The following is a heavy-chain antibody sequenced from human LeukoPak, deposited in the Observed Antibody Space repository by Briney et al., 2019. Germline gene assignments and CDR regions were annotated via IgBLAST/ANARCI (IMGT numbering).Heavy chain of an antibody. Sequence: SETLSLTCTVSGGSISSYYWSWIRQPPGKGLEWIGEINHSGSTSYNPSLKSRVTISVDTSKNQFSLKLSSVTAADTAVYYCGSLHQVRGLTVFDYWGQGALVTVSS. CDR3: GSLHQVRGLTVFDY. J-gene: IGHJ4*02. CDR1: GGSISSYY. D-gene: IGHD3-10*01. V-gene: IGHV4-34*01. CDR2: INHSGST.